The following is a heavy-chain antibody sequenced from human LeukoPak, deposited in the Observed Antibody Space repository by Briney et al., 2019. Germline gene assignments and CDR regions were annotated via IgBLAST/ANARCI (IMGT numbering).Heavy chain of an antibody. CDR1: GFTFSSYG. CDR3: AKDDSRTVTTYFDY. Sequence: GGSVRLSCAASGFTFSSYGMSWVRQAPGKGLEWVSAISGSGGSTYYADSVKGRFTISRDNSKNTLYLQMNSLRAEDTAVYYCAKDDSRTVTTYFDYWGQGTLVTVSS. V-gene: IGHV3-23*01. D-gene: IGHD4-17*01. CDR2: ISGSGGST. J-gene: IGHJ4*02.